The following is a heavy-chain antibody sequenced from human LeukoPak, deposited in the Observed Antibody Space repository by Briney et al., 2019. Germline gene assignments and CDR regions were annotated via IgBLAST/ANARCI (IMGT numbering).Heavy chain of an antibody. D-gene: IGHD5-18*01. J-gene: IGHJ3*02. V-gene: IGHV3-11*04. CDR3: ARAHLRGYSYGYDAFDI. CDR1: GFTFSDYY. Sequence: PGGSLRLSCAASGFTFSDYYMSWIRQAPGKGLEWVSYISSSGSTIYYADSVKGRFTISRDNAKNSLYLQMNSLRAEDTAVYYCARAHLRGYSYGYDAFDIWGQGTMVIVSS. CDR2: ISSSGSTI.